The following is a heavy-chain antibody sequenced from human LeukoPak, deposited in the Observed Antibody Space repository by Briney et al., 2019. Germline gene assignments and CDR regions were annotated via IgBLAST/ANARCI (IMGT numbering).Heavy chain of an antibody. V-gene: IGHV3-23*01. CDR2: VGGSGGRI. Sequence: GGSLRLSCAASGFTFSSYAMAWVRQAPGKGLEWVSTVGGSGGRIFYADSVHGRFTISRDKSKNTLYLQMNGLRAEDTALYYCAKSYYYDTSDYLVNPPFDYWGQGTLVTVSA. CDR3: AKSYYYDTSDYLVNPPFDY. J-gene: IGHJ4*02. D-gene: IGHD3-22*01. CDR1: GFTFSSYA.